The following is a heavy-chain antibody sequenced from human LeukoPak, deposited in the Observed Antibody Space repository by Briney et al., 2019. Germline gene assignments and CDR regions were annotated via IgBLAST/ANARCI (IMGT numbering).Heavy chain of an antibody. CDR3: AREGPGGITGTDY. CDR2: IYYSGST. J-gene: IGHJ4*02. V-gene: IGHV4-59*12. Sequence: SENLSLTCTVSGGSISSYYWSWIRQPPGKGLEWIGYIYYSGSTNYNPSLKSRVTISVDTSKNQFSLKLSSVTAADTAVYYCAREGPGGITGTDYWGQGTLVTVSS. D-gene: IGHD1-20*01. CDR1: GGSISSYY.